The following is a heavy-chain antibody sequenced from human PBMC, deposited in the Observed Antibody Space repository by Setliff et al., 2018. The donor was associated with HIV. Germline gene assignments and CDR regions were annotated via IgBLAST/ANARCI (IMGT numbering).Heavy chain of an antibody. CDR3: ARLGSGWSDSYYYAMDI. CDR2: ISPNFGHT. V-gene: IGHV1-18*01. D-gene: IGHD6-19*01. Sequence: ASVKVSCKASGYTFTTYGISWVRQAPGHGLEWMGWISPNFGHTKYAQRFLDRVTMTIDTATSRAYMELRSLRSDDTAVYFCARLGSGWSDSYYYAMDIWGQGATVTVSS. CDR1: GYTFTTYG. J-gene: IGHJ6*02.